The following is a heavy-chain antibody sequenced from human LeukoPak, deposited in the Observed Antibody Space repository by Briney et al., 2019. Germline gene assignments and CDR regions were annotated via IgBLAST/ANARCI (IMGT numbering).Heavy chain of an antibody. D-gene: IGHD3-10*01. V-gene: IGHV4-59*12. CDR1: DDSISDYY. J-gene: IGHJ5*02. Sequence: SETLSLTCTVSDDSISDYYRGWIRQPPGKGLEWIGYFYNSGRSTYNPSLKSRVTISVDTSKNQFSLKLSSVTAADTAVYYCAREERMVRGVPPPGWFDPWGQGTLVTVSS. CDR2: FYNSGRS. CDR3: AREERMVRGVPPPGWFDP.